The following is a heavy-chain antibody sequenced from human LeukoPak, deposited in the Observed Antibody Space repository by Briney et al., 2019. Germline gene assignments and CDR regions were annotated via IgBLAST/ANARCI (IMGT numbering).Heavy chain of an antibody. V-gene: IGHV1-2*02. CDR2: INPDSGGA. CDR1: GYTFTGYY. Sequence: ASVKVSCKASGYTFTGYYMHWVRQAPGRGFEWMGWINPDSGGANYAQRFQGRVTMTRNTSISTAYMELSSLRSEDTAVYYCAREAKADYDFWSGYYRPENDAFDIWGQGTMVTVSS. D-gene: IGHD3-3*01. CDR3: AREAKADYDFWSGYYRPENDAFDI. J-gene: IGHJ3*02.